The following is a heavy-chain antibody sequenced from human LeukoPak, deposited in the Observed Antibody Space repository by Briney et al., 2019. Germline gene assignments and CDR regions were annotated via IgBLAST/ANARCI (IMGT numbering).Heavy chain of an antibody. J-gene: IGHJ3*02. CDR1: GFTVSGNY. Sequence: PGGSLRLSCAASGFTVSGNYMSWVRQAPGKGLEWVSVIYSGADTYYADSVKGRFTISRDNSKNTLYLQMNSLRAEDTAVYYCARDQRVAYSSSWYGGAFDIWGQGTMVTVSS. V-gene: IGHV3-53*01. CDR2: IYSGADT. CDR3: ARDQRVAYSSSWYGGAFDI. D-gene: IGHD6-13*01.